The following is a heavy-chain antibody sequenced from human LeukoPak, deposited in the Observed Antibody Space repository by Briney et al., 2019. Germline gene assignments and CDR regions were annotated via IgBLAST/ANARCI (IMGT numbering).Heavy chain of an antibody. J-gene: IGHJ3*02. Sequence: GGSLRLSCAASRFTFSSYAMHWVRQAPGKGLEWVAVISYDGSNKYYADSVKGRFTISRDNSKNTLYLQMNSLRAEDTAVYYCARVGTELPWFGESPGAFDIWGQGTMVTVSS. V-gene: IGHV3-30-3*01. CDR1: RFTFSSYA. CDR3: ARVGTELPWFGESPGAFDI. CDR2: ISYDGSNK. D-gene: IGHD3-10*01.